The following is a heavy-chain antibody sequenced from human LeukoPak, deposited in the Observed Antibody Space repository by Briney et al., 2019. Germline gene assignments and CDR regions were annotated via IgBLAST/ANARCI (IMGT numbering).Heavy chain of an antibody. J-gene: IGHJ6*02. CDR1: GFTFSSYA. CDR3: ARDIGLLWFGELPNYGMDV. D-gene: IGHD3-10*01. CDR2: ISGSGGST. Sequence: PGGSLRLSCAASGFTFSSYAMSWVRQAPGKGLEWVSAISGSGGSTYYADSVKGRFTISRDNSKNTLYLQMNSLRAEDTAVYYCARDIGLLWFGELPNYGMDVWGQGTTVTVSS. V-gene: IGHV3-23*01.